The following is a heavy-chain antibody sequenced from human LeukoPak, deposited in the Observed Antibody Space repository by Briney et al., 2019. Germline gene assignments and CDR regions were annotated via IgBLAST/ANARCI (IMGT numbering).Heavy chain of an antibody. J-gene: IGHJ4*02. V-gene: IGHV3-7*01. CDR3: VREEGY. Sequence: GGSLRLSCAASGFTFSTYWMYWVRQAPGKGLEWVANIKQDGSHKYYVDPVKGRFTISRDNAKNSLYLQMNSLRVEDTAVYYCVREEGYWGQGTLVTVSS. CDR1: GFTFSTYW. CDR2: IKQDGSHK.